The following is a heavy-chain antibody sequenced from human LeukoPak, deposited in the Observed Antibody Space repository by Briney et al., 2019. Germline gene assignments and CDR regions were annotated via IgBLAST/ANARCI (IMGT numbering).Heavy chain of an antibody. V-gene: IGHV4-34*01. D-gene: IGHD3-9*01. J-gene: IGHJ4*02. CDR3: ARLRGGRLSTYYDILTGYAHPD. CDR2: INHSGST. Sequence: SETLSLTCAVYGGSFSGYYWSWIRQPPGKGLEWIGEINHSGSTNYNPSLKSRVTISVDTSKNQFSLKLSSVTATDTAVYYCARLRGGRLSTYYDILTGYAHPDWGQGTLVTVSS. CDR1: GGSFSGYY.